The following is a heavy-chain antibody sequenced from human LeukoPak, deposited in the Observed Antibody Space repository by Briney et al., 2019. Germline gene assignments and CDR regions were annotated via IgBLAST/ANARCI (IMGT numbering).Heavy chain of an antibody. V-gene: IGHV1-2*02. Sequence: GASVKVSCKASGYTFTGYYIHWVRQAPGQGLEWMGWINPNNCDTNFAQKFQGRVTMTRDTSISTVYMELSSLRSEDTAVYYCARALGSSWPYYYYYMDVWGKGTTVTVSS. J-gene: IGHJ6*03. CDR1: GYTFTGYY. CDR2: INPNNCDT. CDR3: ARALGSSWPYYYYYMDV. D-gene: IGHD6-13*01.